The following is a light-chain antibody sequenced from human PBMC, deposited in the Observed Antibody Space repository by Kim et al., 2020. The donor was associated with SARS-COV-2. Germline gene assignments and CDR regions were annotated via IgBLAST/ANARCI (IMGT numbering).Light chain of an antibody. J-gene: IGLJ1*01. V-gene: IGLV2-8*01. CDR1: SSDVGGYNY. CDR3: SSYAGSKNV. Sequence: GQSVTISCTGTSSDVGGYNYVSWYQQHPGKAPKLMIYEVIKRPSGVPDRFSGSKSGNTASLTVSGLQTDDEADYFCSSYAGSKNVFGTGTKVTVL. CDR2: EVI.